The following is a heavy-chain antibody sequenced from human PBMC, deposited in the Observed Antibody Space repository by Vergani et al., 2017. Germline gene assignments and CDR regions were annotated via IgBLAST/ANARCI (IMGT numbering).Heavy chain of an antibody. CDR1: GFTFSSYW. V-gene: IGHV3-74*02. Sequence: EVQLVESGGGLVQPGGSLRLSCAASGFTFSSYWMHWVRQAPGKGLVWVSRINSDGSSTSYADSVKGRFTISRDNAKNTLYLQMNSLRAEDTAVYYCARLMWGRRYQLLSGTMVRGAVSFDDWGQGTLVTVSS. J-gene: IGHJ4*02. CDR2: INSDGSST. CDR3: ARLMWGRRYQLLSGTMVRGAVSFDD. D-gene: IGHD3-10*01.